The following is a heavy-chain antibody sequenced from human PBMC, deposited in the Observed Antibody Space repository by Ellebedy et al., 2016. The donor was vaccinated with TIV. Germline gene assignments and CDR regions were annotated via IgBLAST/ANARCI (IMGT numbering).Heavy chain of an antibody. V-gene: IGHV3-30*09. CDR3: ATHSSATWSRFDY. CDR2: ISYDVKQT. J-gene: IGHJ4*02. D-gene: IGHD2-15*01. Sequence: GESLKISCATSGFSFSSHALHWVRQLPRKGLEWVAVISYDVKQTYYAGSVKGRFAISKDYSNNPLYLQMNGLRPEDTGIYYCATHSSATWSRFDYWGQGTLVVVSP. CDR1: GFSFSSHA.